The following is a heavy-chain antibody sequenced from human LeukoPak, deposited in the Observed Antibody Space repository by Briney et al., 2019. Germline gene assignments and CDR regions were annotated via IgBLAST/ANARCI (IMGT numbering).Heavy chain of an antibody. J-gene: IGHJ4*02. CDR2: ISSSSSYI. D-gene: IGHD6-13*01. CDR3: ARGFSSMCDY. V-gene: IGHV3-21*01. CDR1: GFTFSSYE. Sequence: PGGSLRLSCAASGFTFSSYEMNWVRQAPGKGLEWVSSISSSSSYIYYADSVKGRSTISRDNAKNSLYLQMNSLRAEDTAVYYCARGFSSMCDYWGQGTLVTVSS.